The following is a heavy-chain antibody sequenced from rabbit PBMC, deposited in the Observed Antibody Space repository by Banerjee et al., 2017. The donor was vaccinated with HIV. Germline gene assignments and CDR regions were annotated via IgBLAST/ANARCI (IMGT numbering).Heavy chain of an antibody. CDR2: IYTGSGRT. CDR1: GFDFSSNA. Sequence: QEQLEESGGDLVQPEGSLTLTCTASGFDFSSNAMCWVRQAPGKGLEWIGCIYTGSGRTYYASWAKGRFAISKTSSITVTLQMTSLTAADTAAYFCARAYAGSSGYHLTRLDLWGPGTLVTVS. J-gene: IGHJ3*01. CDR3: ARAYAGSSGYHLTRLDL. D-gene: IGHD1-1*01. V-gene: IGHV1S45*01.